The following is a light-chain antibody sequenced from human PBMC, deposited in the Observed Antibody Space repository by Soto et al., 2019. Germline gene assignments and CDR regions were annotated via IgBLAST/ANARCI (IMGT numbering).Light chain of an antibody. CDR3: QQYETSPPYT. Sequence: EIVLTQSPGTLSLSPGDRATLSCRASQTVRNGYLAWYQHKPGQAPRLLIYGVSARATGVPDRFSGSGFGTDFTLTISRLVPEDFAVYYCQQYETSPPYTFGQGTKLEIK. CDR1: QTVRNGY. V-gene: IGKV3-20*01. CDR2: GVS. J-gene: IGKJ2*01.